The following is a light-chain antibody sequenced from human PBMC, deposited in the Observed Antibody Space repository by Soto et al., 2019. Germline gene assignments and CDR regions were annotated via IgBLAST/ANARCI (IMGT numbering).Light chain of an antibody. V-gene: IGLV1-47*01. CDR3: TARDDSLIGVV. Sequence: QSVLTQPPSTSGSPGQWVTISCSVSSSNSGSTHAYWYQQFPGMPPNLLKSRSDQRPTGVPDRFSGSKSRTSDSRAICGLRSDDEADYYCTARDDSLIGVVFGGGTKLTVL. CDR1: SSNSGSTH. CDR2: RSD. J-gene: IGLJ3*02.